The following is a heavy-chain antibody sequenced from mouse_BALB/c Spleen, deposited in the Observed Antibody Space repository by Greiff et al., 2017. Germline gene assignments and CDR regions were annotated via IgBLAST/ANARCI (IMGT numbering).Heavy chain of an antibody. CDR2: ISYDGSN. CDR3: ARDDGYYVGAMDY. CDR1: GYSITSGYY. V-gene: IGHV3-6*02. J-gene: IGHJ4*01. Sequence: VQLQQSGPGLVKPSQSLSLTCSVTGYSITSGYYWNWIRQFPGNKLEWMGYISYDGSNNYNPSLKNRISITRDTSKNQFFLKLNSVTTEDTATYYCARDDGYYVGAMDYWGQGTSVTVSS. D-gene: IGHD2-3*01.